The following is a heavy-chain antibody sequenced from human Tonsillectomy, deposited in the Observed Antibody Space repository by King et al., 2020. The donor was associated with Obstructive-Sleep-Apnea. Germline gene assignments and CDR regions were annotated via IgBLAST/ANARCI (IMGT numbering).Heavy chain of an antibody. CDR2: ISPSVSSI. Sequence: VQLVESGAEVKKPGVSVMVSCKASGYTFTSSYIHWVRQAPGQGLEWRGVISPSVSSIIYAQNFQGRVTMTSDTSTSTVYMELSSLRPEDTAVYYCARDPGSSGFDIWGPGTMVTVSS. CDR1: GYTFTSSY. CDR3: ARDPGSSGFDI. J-gene: IGHJ3*02. D-gene: IGHD2-2*01. V-gene: IGHV1-46*01.